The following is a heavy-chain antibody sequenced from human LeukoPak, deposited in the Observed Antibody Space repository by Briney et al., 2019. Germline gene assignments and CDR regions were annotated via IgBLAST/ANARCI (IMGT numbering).Heavy chain of an antibody. CDR1: GGSISSYY. CDR2: IYYSGST. D-gene: IGHD1-26*01. CDR3: ARARSGKNYYSGMDV. V-gene: IGHV4-59*01. J-gene: IGHJ6*02. Sequence: PSETLSLTCTVSGGSISSYYWSWIRQPPGKGLEWIGYIYYSGSTNYNPSLKSRVTISVDTSKNQFSLKLSSVTAADTAVYYCARARSGKNYYSGMDVWGQGTTVTVSS.